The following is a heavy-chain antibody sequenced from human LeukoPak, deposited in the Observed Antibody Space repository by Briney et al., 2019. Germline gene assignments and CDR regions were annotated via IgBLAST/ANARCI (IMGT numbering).Heavy chain of an antibody. CDR2: ISSSGSTI. CDR3: ARDHPNYYDSSGYYYYGMDV. V-gene: IGHV3-11*01. J-gene: IGHJ6*02. Sequence: GGSLRLSCAASGFTFCDYYMSWIRQAPGKGLEWVSYISSSGSTIYYADSVKGRFTISRDNAKNSLYLQMNSLRAEDTAVYYCARDHPNYYDSSGYYYYGMDVWGQGTTVTVSS. D-gene: IGHD3-22*01. CDR1: GFTFCDYY.